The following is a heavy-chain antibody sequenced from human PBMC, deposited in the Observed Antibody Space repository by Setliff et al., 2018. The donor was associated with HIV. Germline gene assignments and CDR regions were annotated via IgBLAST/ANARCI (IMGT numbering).Heavy chain of an antibody. V-gene: IGHV1-8*01. CDR2: MNPNSGVS. Sequence: ASVKVSCKPSGHAFTNYDIHWMRRATGQGLEWMGWMNPNSGVSGYALKFHDRVTITRDTSITTAYMELSSLTSEDTAVYYCARGKGVGGVIITGGLDVWGQGTTVTVSS. CDR3: ARGKGVGGVIITGGLDV. J-gene: IGHJ6*02. D-gene: IGHD3-10*01. CDR1: GHAFTNYD.